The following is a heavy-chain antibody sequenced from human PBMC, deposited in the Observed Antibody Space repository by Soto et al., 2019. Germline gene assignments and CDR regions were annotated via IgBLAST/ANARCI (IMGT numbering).Heavy chain of an antibody. J-gene: IGHJ5*02. Sequence: GGSLRLSCAASGFTFSDYYMSWIRQAPGKGLEWVSYISSSSYTNYADSVKGRFTISRDNAKNSLYLQMNSLRAKDTAVYYCARVGIFGAQNNWFDPWGQGTLVTVSS. CDR1: GFTFSDYY. CDR2: ISSSSYT. V-gene: IGHV3-11*06. CDR3: ARVGIFGAQNNWFDP. D-gene: IGHD3-3*01.